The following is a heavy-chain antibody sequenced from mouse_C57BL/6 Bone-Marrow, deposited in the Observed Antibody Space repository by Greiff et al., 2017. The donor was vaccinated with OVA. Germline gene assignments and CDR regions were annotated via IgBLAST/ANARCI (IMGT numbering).Heavy chain of an antibody. CDR2: FYPGSGSI. J-gene: IGHJ3*01. CDR3: ARHEGDYGSSYEGAWFAY. CDR1: GYTFTEYT. Sequence: QVHVKQSGAELVKPGASVKLSCKASGYTFTEYTIHWVKQRSGQGLEWIGWFYPGSGSIKYNEKFKDKATLTADKSSSTVYMELSRLTSEDSAVYFCARHEGDYGSSYEGAWFAYWGQGTLVTVSA. D-gene: IGHD1-1*01. V-gene: IGHV1-62-2*01.